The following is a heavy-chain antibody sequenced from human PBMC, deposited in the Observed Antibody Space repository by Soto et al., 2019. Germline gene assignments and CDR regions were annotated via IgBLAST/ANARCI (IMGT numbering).Heavy chain of an antibody. CDR1: GGSISSSSYY. CDR2: IYYSGST. V-gene: IGHV4-39*01. Sequence: SETLSLTCTGSGGSISSSSYYWGWIRQPPGKGLEWIGSIYYSGSTYYNPSLKSRVTISVDTSKNQFSLKLSSVTAADTAVYYCARHRFRVRDKYGMDVWGQGTTVT. CDR3: ARHRFRVRDKYGMDV. D-gene: IGHD3-10*01. J-gene: IGHJ6*02.